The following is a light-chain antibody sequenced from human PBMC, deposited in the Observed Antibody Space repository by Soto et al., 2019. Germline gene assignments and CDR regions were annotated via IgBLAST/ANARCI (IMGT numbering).Light chain of an antibody. Sequence: EIVLTQSPATLSLSAGERVTLSCRASQSVDTMVAWYQQQVGRTPRLLIDETSNRATGGPARFSGSGSGTDFTLTISPLDPEDFAIYFCQVRTDWHPFPYTFGQGTTLEVK. CDR1: QSVDTM. V-gene: IGKV3D-11*02. J-gene: IGKJ2*01. CDR3: QVRTDWHPFPYT. CDR2: ETS.